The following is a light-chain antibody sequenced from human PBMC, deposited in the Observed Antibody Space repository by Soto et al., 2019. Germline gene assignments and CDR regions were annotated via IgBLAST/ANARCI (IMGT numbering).Light chain of an antibody. J-gene: IGLJ2*01. Sequence: QSVLTQPPSASGSPGQSVTISCTGTSSDVGSYNLVSWYQQHPGKAPKLMIYEGSKRPSGVSNRFSGSKSGNTASLTISGLQAEDEADYYCCSYAGSRTHVVFGGGTKLTVL. CDR1: SSDVGSYNL. CDR3: CSYAGSRTHVV. CDR2: EGS. V-gene: IGLV2-23*01.